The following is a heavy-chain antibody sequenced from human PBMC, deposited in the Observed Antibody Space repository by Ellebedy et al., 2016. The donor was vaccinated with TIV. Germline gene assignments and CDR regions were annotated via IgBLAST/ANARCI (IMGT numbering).Heavy chain of an antibody. CDR2: MNPKSGNT. D-gene: IGHD1-1*01. Sequence: AASVKVSCKASGYTFASYDINWVRQATGQGLEWMGWMNPKSGNTGYAQKFQGRVTMTRNTSISTAFMELSSLRSEETAVYYCARGRRDNWSSYLFDHWGQGTLVPVSS. V-gene: IGHV1-8*01. CDR1: GYTFASYD. J-gene: IGHJ4*02. CDR3: ARGRRDNWSSYLFDH.